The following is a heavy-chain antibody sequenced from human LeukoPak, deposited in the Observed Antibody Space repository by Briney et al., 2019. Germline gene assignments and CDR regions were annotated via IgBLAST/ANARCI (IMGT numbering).Heavy chain of an antibody. J-gene: IGHJ5*02. D-gene: IGHD4-11*01. CDR2: ISSSSSYI. V-gene: IGHV3-21*01. CDR3: ASPLHLP. CDR1: EFPFSGNS. Sequence: GGSLKLSGAASEFPFSGNSMNWAGRPPGKGLEWVSSISSSSSYIYYADSVKGRFTISRDNAKNSLYLQMNSLRAEDTAVYYCASPLHLPWGQGTLVTVSS.